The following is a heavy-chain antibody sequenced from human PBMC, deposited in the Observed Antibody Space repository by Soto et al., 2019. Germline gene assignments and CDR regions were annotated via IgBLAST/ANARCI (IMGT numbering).Heavy chain of an antibody. CDR2: IYYGGST. V-gene: IGHV4-39*01. J-gene: IGHJ4*02. CDR1: GGSISSSSYY. D-gene: IGHD6-13*01. Sequence: QLQLQESGPGLVKPSETLSLTCTVSGGSISSSSYYWGWIRQPPGKGLEWIGSIYYGGSTYYNPSLKSRVTISVDTSKDQFSLKLSSVTAADTAVYYCARAYSSSWSYYFDYWGQGTLVTVSS. CDR3: ARAYSSSWSYYFDY.